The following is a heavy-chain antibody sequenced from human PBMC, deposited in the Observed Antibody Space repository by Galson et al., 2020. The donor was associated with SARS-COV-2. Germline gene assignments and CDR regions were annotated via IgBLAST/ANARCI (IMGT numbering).Heavy chain of an antibody. D-gene: IGHD4-4*01. J-gene: IGHJ4*02. CDR1: AYTFTASF. CDR2: INHKTREH. V-gene: IGHV1-2*02. Sequence: ADTVPYPTSAYTFTASFLQWLRPPPGKGVAWMGWINHKTREHQPPHDFQGRVTITRDTSISPASLALSTLNSADTAVYYCARETEMTRVNYFDYWGQGSLVTVSS. CDR3: ARETEMTRVNYFDY.